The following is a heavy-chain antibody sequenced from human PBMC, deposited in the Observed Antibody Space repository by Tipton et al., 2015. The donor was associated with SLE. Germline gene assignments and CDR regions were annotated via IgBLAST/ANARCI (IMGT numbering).Heavy chain of an antibody. V-gene: IGHV3-53*05. Sequence: SLRLSCVASGFTVSTEYMNWVRQAPGKGLEWVSVIYSGGDTRYADSVKGRFAISRDNSKNTLYLQMNSLRADDTAVYYCAKGGLDYGDYSGVYFQHWGQGTLITVSS. CDR2: IYSGGDT. CDR1: GFTVSTEY. J-gene: IGHJ1*01. D-gene: IGHD4-17*01. CDR3: AKGGLDYGDYSGVYFQH.